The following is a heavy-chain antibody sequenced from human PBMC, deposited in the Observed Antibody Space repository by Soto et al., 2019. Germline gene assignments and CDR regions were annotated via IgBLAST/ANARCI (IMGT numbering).Heavy chain of an antibody. V-gene: IGHV1-2*02. J-gene: IGHJ5*02. CDR3: ARDGVAYCGGDCSTNWFDP. D-gene: IGHD2-21*02. CDR2: INPNRGGT. Sequence: ASVKVSCKASGYTFTGYYMHWVRQAPGQGLEWMGWINPNRGGTNYAQKFQGRVTMTRDTSISTAYMELSRLRSYDTAVYYCARDGVAYCGGDCSTNWFDPWGQGTLVTVSS. CDR1: GYTFTGYY.